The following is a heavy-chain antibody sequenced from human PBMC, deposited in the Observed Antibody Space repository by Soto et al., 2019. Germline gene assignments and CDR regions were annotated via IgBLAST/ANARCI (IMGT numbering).Heavy chain of an antibody. D-gene: IGHD6-19*01. J-gene: IGHJ4*02. CDR2: ISAYNGNT. CDR1: GYTFTSYG. V-gene: IGHV1-18*01. Sequence: QVQLVQSGAEVKKPGASVKVSCKASGYTFTSYGISWVRQAPGQGLEWMGWISAYNGNTKYAQKLQGRENMTTDSSTRTAYMELRSLRSEDTAVYYCARDIAVALIDYWGQGTLVTVSS. CDR3: ARDIAVALIDY.